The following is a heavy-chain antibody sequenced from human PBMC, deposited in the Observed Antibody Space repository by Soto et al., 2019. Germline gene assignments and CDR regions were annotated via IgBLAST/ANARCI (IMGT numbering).Heavy chain of an antibody. CDR3: AKDPSSGWYGGVGAFDI. D-gene: IGHD6-19*01. Sequence: GSLRLSCAASGFTFSSYAMSWVRQAPGKGLEWVSAISGSGGSTYYADSVKGRFTISRDNSKNTLYLQMNSLRAEDTAVYYCAKDPSSGWYGGVGAFDIWGQGTMVTVSS. CDR2: ISGSGGST. V-gene: IGHV3-23*01. CDR1: GFTFSSYA. J-gene: IGHJ3*02.